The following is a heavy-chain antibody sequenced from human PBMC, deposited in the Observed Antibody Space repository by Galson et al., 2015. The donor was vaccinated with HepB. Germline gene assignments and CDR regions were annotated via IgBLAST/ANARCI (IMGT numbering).Heavy chain of an antibody. CDR3: AKDQGGSITIFGVVMDY. CDR1: GFTFSSYG. CDR2: ISYDGSNK. Sequence: SLRLSCAASGFTFSSYGMHWVRQAPGKGLEWVAVISYDGSNKYYADSVKGRFTISRDNSKNTLYLQMNSLRAEDTAVYYCAKDQGGSITIFGVVMDYWGQGTLVTVSS. J-gene: IGHJ4*02. V-gene: IGHV3-30*18. D-gene: IGHD3-3*01.